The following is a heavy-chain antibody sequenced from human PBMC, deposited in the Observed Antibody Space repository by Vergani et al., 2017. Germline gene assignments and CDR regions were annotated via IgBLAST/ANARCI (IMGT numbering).Heavy chain of an antibody. V-gene: IGHV5-51*01. J-gene: IGHJ5*02. CDR2: IYPGDSDT. D-gene: IGHD6-13*01. CDR3: ARRADSSSWYLRTDWFDP. CDR1: GYSFTSYW. Sequence: EVQLVQSGAEVKKPGESLKISCTGSGYSFTSYWIGWVRQMPGKGLEWMGIIYPGDSDTRYSPSFQGQVTISADKSISTAYLQWSSLKASDTAMYYCARRADSSSWYLRTDWFDPWGQGTLVTVSS.